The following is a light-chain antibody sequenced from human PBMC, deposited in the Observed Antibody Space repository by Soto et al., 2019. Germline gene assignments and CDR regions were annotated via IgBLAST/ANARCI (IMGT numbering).Light chain of an antibody. Sequence: DIQMTQSPPSLSASVGDRVTITCRASQSIDRHLCWYQQKPGKAPKFLIYGASSLQSGVPSRFSGSGSGTDFTLTISSLQPEDFATYYCQRTYSNPQTFGQGTKVEIK. CDR3: QRTYSNPQT. V-gene: IGKV1-39*01. CDR2: GAS. J-gene: IGKJ1*01. CDR1: QSIDRH.